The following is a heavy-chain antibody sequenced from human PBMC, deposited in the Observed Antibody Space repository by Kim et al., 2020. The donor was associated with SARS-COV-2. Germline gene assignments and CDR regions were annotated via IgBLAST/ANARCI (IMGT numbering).Heavy chain of an antibody. CDR2: VFPRDSDT. V-gene: IGHV5-51*01. CDR1: GYPFIDYY. J-gene: IGHJ5*02. D-gene: IGHD1-26*01. CDR3: ARRQTGRGSYEFDR. Sequence: GESLKISCKASGYPFIDYYIVWVRQMPGKGLEWMGIVFPRDSDTRYSPSFQGQVTISADRSISTAYLHWSRLEASDTAMYFCARRQTGRGSYEFDRWGQGTLVTVSS.